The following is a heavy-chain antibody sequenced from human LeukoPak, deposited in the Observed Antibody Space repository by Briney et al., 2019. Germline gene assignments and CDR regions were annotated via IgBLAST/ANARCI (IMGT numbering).Heavy chain of an antibody. J-gene: IGHJ4*02. D-gene: IGHD4-23*01. Sequence: GGSLRLSCVASGFTFSYFWMSWVRQAPGKGLEWVGRIKSKTDGGTTDYAAPVKGRFTISRDDSKNTLYLQINSLKTEDTAVYYCTTGGTVAFDYWGQGTLVTVSS. CDR2: IKSKTDGGTT. CDR1: GFTFSYFW. V-gene: IGHV3-15*01. CDR3: TTGGTVAFDY.